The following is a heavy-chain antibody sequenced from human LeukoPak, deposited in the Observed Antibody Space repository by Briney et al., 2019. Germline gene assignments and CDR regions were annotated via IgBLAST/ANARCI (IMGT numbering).Heavy chain of an antibody. CDR2: IIPIFGTA. D-gene: IGHD4-17*01. CDR1: GGTLSSYA. V-gene: IGHV1-69*13. CDR3: ARGPYGDYDRDYYYGMDV. Sequence: SVKVSCKASGGTLSSYAISWVRQAPGQGLEWMGGIIPIFGTANYAQKFQGRVTITADESTSTAYMELSSLRSEDTAMYYCARGPYGDYDRDYYYGMDVWGKGTTVTVPS. J-gene: IGHJ6*04.